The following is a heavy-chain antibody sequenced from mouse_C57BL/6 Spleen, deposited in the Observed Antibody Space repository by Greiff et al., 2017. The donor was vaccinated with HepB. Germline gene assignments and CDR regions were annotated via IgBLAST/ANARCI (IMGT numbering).Heavy chain of an antibody. CDR1: GFTFSSYG. V-gene: IGHV5-6*01. Sequence: DVHLVESGGDLVKPGGSLKLSCAASGFTFSSYGMSWVRQTPDKRLEWVATISSGGSYTYYPDSVKGRFTISRDNAKNTLYLQMSSLKSEDTAMYYCARLLTGTHYYAMDYWGQGTSVTVSS. J-gene: IGHJ4*01. CDR3: ARLLTGTHYYAMDY. D-gene: IGHD4-1*01. CDR2: ISSGGSYT.